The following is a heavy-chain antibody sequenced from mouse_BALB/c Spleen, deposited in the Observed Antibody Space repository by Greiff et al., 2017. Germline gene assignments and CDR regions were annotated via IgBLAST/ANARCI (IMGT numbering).Heavy chain of an antibody. V-gene: IGHV4-1*02. CDR3: ARRGYDYDSLPWFAY. D-gene: IGHD2-4*01. J-gene: IGHJ3*01. Sequence: EVQLVESGGGLVQPGGSLKLSCAASGFDFSRYWMSWVRQAPGKGLEWIGEINPDSSTINYTPSLKDKFIISRDNAKNTLYLQMSKVRSEDTALYYCARRGYDYDSLPWFAYWGQGTLVTVSA. CDR2: INPDSSTI. CDR1: GFDFSRYW.